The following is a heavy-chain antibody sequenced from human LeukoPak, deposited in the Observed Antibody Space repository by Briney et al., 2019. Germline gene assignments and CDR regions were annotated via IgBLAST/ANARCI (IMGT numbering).Heavy chain of an antibody. CDR1: GYTFTSYG. D-gene: IGHD5-18*01. CDR3: AVSLDTAMVTSHYYYYYYMDV. CDR2: ISAYNGDT. V-gene: IGHV1-18*01. Sequence: ASVKVSCKASGYTFTSYGINWVRQAPGQGLEWMGWISAYNGDTNYAQKLQGRVTMTTDTSTSTAYMELSRLRSDDTAVYYCAVSLDTAMVTSHYYYYYYMDVWGKGTTVTISS. J-gene: IGHJ6*03.